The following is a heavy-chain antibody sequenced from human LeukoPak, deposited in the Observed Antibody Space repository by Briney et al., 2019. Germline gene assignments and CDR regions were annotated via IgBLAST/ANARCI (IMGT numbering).Heavy chain of an antibody. CDR2: IWYDGSNK. CDR1: GFTFSSYG. J-gene: IGHJ4*02. V-gene: IGHV3-33*06. Sequence: GGSLRLSCAASGFTFSSYGKHWVRQAPGKGLEWVAVIWYDGSNKYYADSVKGRFTISRDNSKNTLYLQMDSLRAEDTAVYHCAKDVISQYYFDYWCQGTLVTVSS. CDR3: AKDVISQYYFDY. D-gene: IGHD2-21*01.